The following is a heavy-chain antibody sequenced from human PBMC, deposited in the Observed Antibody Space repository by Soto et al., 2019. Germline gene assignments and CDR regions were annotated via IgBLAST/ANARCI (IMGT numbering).Heavy chain of an antibody. J-gene: IGHJ4*02. CDR1: GFTFSRYW. Sequence: EVQLVESGGGLVQPGGSLRLSCAASGFTFSRYWMHWVRQAPGKGLVWVSRINSDGSTTNYADSVKGRFTISRDNAKNTLFLQMNSLRAEDTALYYCAKFYDSGTYEDYWGQGTLVTVSS. D-gene: IGHD3-10*01. CDR3: AKFYDSGTYEDY. V-gene: IGHV3-74*01. CDR2: INSDGSTT.